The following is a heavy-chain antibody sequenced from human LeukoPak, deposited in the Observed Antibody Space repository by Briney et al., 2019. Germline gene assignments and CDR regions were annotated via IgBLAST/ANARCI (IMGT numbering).Heavy chain of an antibody. D-gene: IGHD2-2*01. Sequence: ASVKVSCKASGYTFTSYYMHWVRQAPGQGLEWMGIINPSGGSTSYAQKFQGRVTMTRDTSTSTAYMELRSLRSDDTAVYYCAILPSKVVVPAAHQDYWGQGTLVTVSS. CDR3: AILPSKVVVPAAHQDY. V-gene: IGHV1-46*01. CDR1: GYTFTSYY. CDR2: INPSGGST. J-gene: IGHJ4*02.